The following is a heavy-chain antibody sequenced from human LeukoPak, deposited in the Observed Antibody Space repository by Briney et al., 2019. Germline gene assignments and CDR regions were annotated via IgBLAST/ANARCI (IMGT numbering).Heavy chain of an antibody. V-gene: IGHV4-59*01. J-gene: IGHJ4*02. CDR1: GGSISSYY. CDR3: AREVGDGSDY. D-gene: IGHD5-24*01. Sequence: SETLSLTCTVSGGSISSYYWSWIRQPPGKGLEWIGYIYYSGSTNYNPSLKSRVTISVDTSKNQFSLKLSPVTAADTAVYYCAREVGDGSDYWGQGTLVTVSS. CDR2: IYYSGST.